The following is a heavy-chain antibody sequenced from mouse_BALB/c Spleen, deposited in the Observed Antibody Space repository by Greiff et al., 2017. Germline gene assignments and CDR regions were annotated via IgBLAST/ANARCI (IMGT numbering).Heavy chain of an antibody. D-gene: IGHD2-1*01. CDR2: INPSSGYT. J-gene: IGHJ1*01. Sequence: VMLVESGAELARPGASVKMSCKASGYTFTSYTMHWVKQRPGQGLEWIGYINPSSGYTNYNQKFKDKATLTADKSSSTAYMQLSSLTSEDSAVYYCARGGLYFFDVWGAGTTVTVSS. V-gene: IGHV1-4*01. CDR3: ARGGLYFFDV. CDR1: GYTFTSYT.